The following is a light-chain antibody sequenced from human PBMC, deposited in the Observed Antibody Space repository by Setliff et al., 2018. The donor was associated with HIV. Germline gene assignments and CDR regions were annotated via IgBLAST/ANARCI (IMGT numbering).Light chain of an antibody. V-gene: IGLV2-14*03. CDR2: SVS. Sequence: QSALTQPASVSGSPGQSITISCTGASSDVGGYNYVSWYQQYPGKAPKLMIYSVSKRPSGVSNRFSGSKSGNTASLIISGLQAEDEADYYCNSYSSSSTLVFGGGTQLTVL. CDR3: NSYSSSSTLV. J-gene: IGLJ2*01. CDR1: SSDVGGYNY.